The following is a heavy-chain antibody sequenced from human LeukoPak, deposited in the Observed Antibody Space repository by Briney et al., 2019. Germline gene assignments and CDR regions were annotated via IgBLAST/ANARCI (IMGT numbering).Heavy chain of an antibody. CDR3: AKESAVAGTALDY. D-gene: IGHD6-19*01. CDR2: MSGDGGTT. CDR1: GFTFDEYA. Sequence: QLGGSLRLSCAASGFTFDEYAMHWVRKAPGKGLEWVSLMSGDGGTTYYADSVKGRFTISRDNSKNSLYLQMNSLRPEDTALYYCAKESAVAGTALDYWGQGTLVTVSS. J-gene: IGHJ4*02. V-gene: IGHV3-43*02.